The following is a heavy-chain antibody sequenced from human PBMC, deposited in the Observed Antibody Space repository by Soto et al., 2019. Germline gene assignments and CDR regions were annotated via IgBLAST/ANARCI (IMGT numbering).Heavy chain of an antibody. J-gene: IGHJ6*02. CDR1: GFSVSTGGVG. D-gene: IGHD2-15*01. CDR2: IYWDDDK. Sequence: QITLKESGPTLVKPTQTLTLTCTFSGFSVSTGGVGVAWIRQPPGKALEWLALIYWDDDKRYSPFLQSRVTITKDTSKNQVVLTMTNMDPVDTVTYYCAHKGGRGAGMDVWGQGTTVTVSS. CDR3: AHKGGRGAGMDV. V-gene: IGHV2-5*02.